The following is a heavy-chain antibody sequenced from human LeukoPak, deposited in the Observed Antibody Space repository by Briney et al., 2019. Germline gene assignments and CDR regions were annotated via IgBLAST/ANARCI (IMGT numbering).Heavy chain of an antibody. D-gene: IGHD6-13*01. Sequence: SETLSLTCTVSGGSTSSGSYYWSWIRQPAGKGLEWIGRIYTSGSTNYNPSLKSRVAISVDTSKNQFSLKLSSVTAADTAVYYCARDLIGGLRSRIAATRWSHGTAFDIWGQGTMVTVSS. CDR1: GGSTSSGSYY. CDR2: IYTSGST. CDR3: ARDLIGGLRSRIAATRWSHGTAFDI. J-gene: IGHJ3*02. V-gene: IGHV4-61*02.